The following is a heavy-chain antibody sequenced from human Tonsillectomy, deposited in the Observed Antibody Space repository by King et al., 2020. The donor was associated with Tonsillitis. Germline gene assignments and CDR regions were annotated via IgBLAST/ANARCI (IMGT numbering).Heavy chain of an antibody. CDR2: IYTSGST. CDR1: GGSISSGSYY. CDR3: ARDPTSDCGGDCYPHY. D-gene: IGHD2-21*01. Sequence: VQLQESGPGLVKPSQTLSLTCTVSGGSISSGSYYWSWIRQPAGKGLEWIGRIYTSGSTNYNPSLKSRVTISVDTSKNQFSLKLSSVTAADTAVYYCARDPTSDCGGDCYPHYWGQGTLVTVSS. J-gene: IGHJ4*02. V-gene: IGHV4-61*02.